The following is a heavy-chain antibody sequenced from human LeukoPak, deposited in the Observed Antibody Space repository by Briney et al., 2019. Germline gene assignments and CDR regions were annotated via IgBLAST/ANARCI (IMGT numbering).Heavy chain of an antibody. V-gene: IGHV1-46*01. D-gene: IGHD3-22*01. CDR2: INPSGGST. Sequence: ASVKVSCKASGYTFTSYYMHWVRQAPGQGLEWMGIINPSGGSTSYAQKFQGRVTMTRDTSTSTVYMELSSLRSEDTAVYYCARDQSGYYYDSSGYVDAFDIWGQGTMATVSS. J-gene: IGHJ3*02. CDR1: GYTFTSYY. CDR3: ARDQSGYYYDSSGYVDAFDI.